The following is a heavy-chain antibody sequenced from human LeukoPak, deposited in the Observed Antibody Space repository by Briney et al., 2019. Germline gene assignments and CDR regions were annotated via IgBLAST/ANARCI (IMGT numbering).Heavy chain of an antibody. Sequence: PGGSLRLSCAASGFTVSSTYMSWVRQAPGKGLEWVSVIYSGGSTYYADSVEGRFTISSDNSKNTLYLQMNSLRVEDTAVYYCARDYGGNIRGYFDYWGQGTLVTVSS. V-gene: IGHV3-66*01. D-gene: IGHD4-23*01. CDR1: GFTVSSTY. J-gene: IGHJ4*02. CDR2: IYSGGST. CDR3: ARDYGGNIRGYFDY.